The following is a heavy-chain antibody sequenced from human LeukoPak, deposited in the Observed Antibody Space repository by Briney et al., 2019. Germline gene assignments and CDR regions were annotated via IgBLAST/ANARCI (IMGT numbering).Heavy chain of an antibody. Sequence: ASVKVSCKASGYTFTDYYMHWVRQAPEQGLERMGWINPNNGGTNYAQRFQGRVTMTRDTSISTAYMELSRLRSDDTAVYYCARIINDYIWGSYRTYYFDYWGQGTLVTASS. CDR3: ARIINDYIWGSYRTYYFDY. D-gene: IGHD3-16*02. CDR2: INPNNGGT. V-gene: IGHV1-2*02. CDR1: GYTFTDYY. J-gene: IGHJ4*02.